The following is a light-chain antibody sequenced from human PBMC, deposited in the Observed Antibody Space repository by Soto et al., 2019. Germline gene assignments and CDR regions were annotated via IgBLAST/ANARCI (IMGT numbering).Light chain of an antibody. J-gene: IGKJ2*02. CDR1: QDIRVD. Sequence: AIQMTQSPPSLSASVGDRVIITCRASQDIRVDVGWLQQRPGHAPNLLIYAASTLHTGVPSTFTVSGSGTDLSHTINALQPEDFAAYFCLQDYDFPCAFGQGTKLEI. CDR2: AAS. V-gene: IGKV1-6*01. CDR3: LQDYDFPCA.